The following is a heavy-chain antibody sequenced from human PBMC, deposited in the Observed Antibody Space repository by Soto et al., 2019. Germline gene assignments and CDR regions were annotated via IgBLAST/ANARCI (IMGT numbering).Heavy chain of an antibody. D-gene: IGHD5-12*01. CDR1: GFTFSSYA. CDR3: ARAGIGATMGGGH. CDR2: ISYDGSNK. V-gene: IGHV3-30-3*01. Sequence: QVQLVESGGGVVQPGRSLRLSCAASGFTFSSYAMHWVRQAPGKGLEWVAVISYDGSNKYYADSVKGRFTISRDNSKNPLELQKNSLRAEDTAGDYWARAGIGATMGGGHRGQGTLVTVSS. J-gene: IGHJ4*02.